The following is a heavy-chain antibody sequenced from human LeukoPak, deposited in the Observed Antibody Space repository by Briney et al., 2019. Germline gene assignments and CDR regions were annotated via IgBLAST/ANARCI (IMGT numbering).Heavy chain of an antibody. V-gene: IGHV4-4*09. D-gene: IGHD2-2*01. CDR3: ARSRPAPKEFDH. CDR1: DDSISDYY. CDR2: IYTRGTT. J-gene: IGHJ4*02. Sequence: SETLSLTCTVSDDSISDYYWSWIRQPPGKGLEWIGYIYTRGTTNYNPSLKSRVTMSADTSKNQFSLTLDFVTAADTAVYYCARSRPAPKEFDHWGQGTLVTVSS.